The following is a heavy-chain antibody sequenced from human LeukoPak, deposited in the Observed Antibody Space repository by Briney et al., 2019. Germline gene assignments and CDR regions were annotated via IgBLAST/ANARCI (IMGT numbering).Heavy chain of an antibody. CDR1: GFTFSNYA. Sequence: GASLRLSCAASGFTFSNYAMSWVRQAPGKGLEWVSSISSSSSYIYYADSVKGRFTISRDNAKNSLYLQMNSLRAEDTAVYYCARDVFIVATITSSGDWGQGTLVTVSS. CDR3: ARDVFIVATITSSGD. CDR2: ISSSSSYI. J-gene: IGHJ4*02. V-gene: IGHV3-21*01. D-gene: IGHD5-12*01.